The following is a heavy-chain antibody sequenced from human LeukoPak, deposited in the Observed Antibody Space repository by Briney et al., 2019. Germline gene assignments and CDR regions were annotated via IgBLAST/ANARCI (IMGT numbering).Heavy chain of an antibody. D-gene: IGHD1/OR15-1a*01. J-gene: IGHJ6*02. V-gene: IGHV3-23*01. CDR2: ISSSGGTT. CDR1: GFTFSSHA. CDR3: AKGWNNMDV. Sequence: GGSLRLSCAASGFTFSSHAMSWVRQAPEKGLEWVSIISSSGGTTYYADSVKGRFTISRDNSKNTLYLHMNSLRAEDTAVYYCAKGWNNMDVWGQGTTVTVSS.